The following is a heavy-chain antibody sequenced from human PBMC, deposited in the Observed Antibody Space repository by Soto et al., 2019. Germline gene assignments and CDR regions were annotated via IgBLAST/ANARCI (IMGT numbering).Heavy chain of an antibody. CDR3: AADWTNRPFDF. CDR1: GFTLTSAD. J-gene: IGHJ4*02. CDR2: IVGGSGST. D-gene: IGHD2-8*01. Sequence: QMQLVQSGPEVKKPGTSVKVSCKASGFTLTSADVHWVRQTRGQRLEWIGWIVGGSGSTNYAQQFQGRLAITRDMSTSTVYMELSSLRSEDTAVYYCAADWTNRPFDFWGQGTLFTVSS. V-gene: IGHV1-58*01.